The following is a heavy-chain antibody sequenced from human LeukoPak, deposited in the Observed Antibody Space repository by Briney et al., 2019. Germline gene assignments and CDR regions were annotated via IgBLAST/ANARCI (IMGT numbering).Heavy chain of an antibody. V-gene: IGHV3-13*01. CDR1: GFTFSNYD. CDR3: ARYDYGDY. J-gene: IGHJ4*02. Sequence: PGGSLRLSCVASGFTFSNYDMHWVRQGTGRGLEWVSGIGTGGDTHYPDSVKGRFTISRDNAKNSLYLQMNSLRAEDTAVYYCARYDYGDYWGQGTLDTVSS. CDR2: IGTGGDT.